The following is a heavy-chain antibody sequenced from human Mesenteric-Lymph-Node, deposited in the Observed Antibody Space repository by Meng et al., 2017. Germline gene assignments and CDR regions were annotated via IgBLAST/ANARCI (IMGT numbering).Heavy chain of an antibody. V-gene: IGHV3-23*01. CDR2: ISGSGGST. J-gene: IGHJ5*02. CDR1: GFTFSSYA. CDR3: AKHRNLVVPAAIFWFDP. Sequence: EVQLLESGGGLVQLGGSLSLSCAASGFTFSSYAMSWVRQAPGKGLEWVSAISGSGGSTYYADSVKGRFTISRDNSKNTLYLQMNSLRAEDTAVYYCAKHRNLVVPAAIFWFDPWGQGTLVTVSS. D-gene: IGHD2-2*01.